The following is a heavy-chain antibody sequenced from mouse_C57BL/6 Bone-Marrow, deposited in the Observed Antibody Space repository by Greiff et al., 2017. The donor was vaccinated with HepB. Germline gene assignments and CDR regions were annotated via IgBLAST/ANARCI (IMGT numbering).Heavy chain of an antibody. Sequence: QVQLQQPGAELVKPGASVKVSCKASGYTFTSYWMHWVKQRPGQGLEWIGRIHPSDSDTNYNQKFKGKATLTVDKSSNKTYMQLSSLTSEDSAVYYCAIDGATVEEDYAMDYWGQGTTVTVSS. J-gene: IGHJ4*01. CDR3: AIDGATVEEDYAMDY. CDR2: IHPSDSDT. CDR1: GYTFTSYW. V-gene: IGHV1-74*01. D-gene: IGHD1-1*01.